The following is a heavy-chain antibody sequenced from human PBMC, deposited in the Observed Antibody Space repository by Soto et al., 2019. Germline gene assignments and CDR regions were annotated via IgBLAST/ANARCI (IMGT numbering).Heavy chain of an antibody. D-gene: IGHD5-12*01. CDR2: IIPIFGTA. CDR3: ARRSSGYATFDY. CDR1: GGTFSSYA. V-gene: IGHV1-69*06. Sequence: ASVKVSCKASGGTFSSYAISWVRQAPGQGLEWMGGIIPIFGTANYAQKFQGRVTITADKSTSTAYMELSSLRSEDTAVYYCARRSSGYATFDYWGQGTLVTVSS. J-gene: IGHJ4*02.